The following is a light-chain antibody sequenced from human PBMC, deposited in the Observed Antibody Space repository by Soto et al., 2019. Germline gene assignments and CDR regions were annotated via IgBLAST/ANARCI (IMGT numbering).Light chain of an antibody. Sequence: QSVLTQPPSASATPGQTVTFSCSGSSSNIGSNYVYWYQQVPGTAPKLLIYRNYQRPSGVPDRFSGSKSGASASLAISGLRSEDEADYFCATWDDSLTSWVFGGGTQLTVL. CDR2: RNY. J-gene: IGLJ7*01. CDR1: SSNIGSNY. V-gene: IGLV1-47*01. CDR3: ATWDDSLTSWV.